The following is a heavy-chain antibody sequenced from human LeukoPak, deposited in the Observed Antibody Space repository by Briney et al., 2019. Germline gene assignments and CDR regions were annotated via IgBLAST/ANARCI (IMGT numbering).Heavy chain of an antibody. D-gene: IGHD2/OR15-2a*01. CDR2: IRPNSGAT. CDR1: RYTFTAYY. V-gene: IGHV1-2*02. J-gene: IGHJ4*02. Sequence: ASVKVSCKASRYTFTAYYIHWVRQAPGQGLEWMGWIRPNSGATNYAQKFQDRVTMTRDTSISTAYMELSRLRSDDTALYYCARDQNYHDTTSYYGMDYWGQGTLVTVAS. CDR3: ARDQNYHDTTSYYGMDY.